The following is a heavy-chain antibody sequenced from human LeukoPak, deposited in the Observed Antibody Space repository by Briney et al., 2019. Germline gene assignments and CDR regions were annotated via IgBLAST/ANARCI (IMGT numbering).Heavy chain of an antibody. J-gene: IGHJ6*02. CDR1: GFTFRIYS. V-gene: IGHV3-21*01. CDR2: ISSSSSYI. D-gene: IGHD2-15*01. CDR3: ARDLLPGGSDYYYGMDV. Sequence: GGSLRLSCAASGFTFRIYSMNWVRQAPGKGLEWVSSISSSSSYIYYADSVKGRFTISRDNAKNSLYLQMNSLRAEDTAVYYCARDLLPGGSDYYYGMDVWGQGTTVTVSS.